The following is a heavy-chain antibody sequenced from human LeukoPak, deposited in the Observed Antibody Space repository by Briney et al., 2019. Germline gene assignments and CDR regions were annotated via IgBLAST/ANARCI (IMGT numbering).Heavy chain of an antibody. CDR2: IKQDGSEK. Sequence: PGGSLRLSCAASGFTFSSYWMSWVRQAPGKGLEWVANIKQDGSEKYYVDSVKGRFTISRDNAKNSLYLQMNSLRAEDTAVYYCARERYSSSSEKAFDIWGQGTMVTVSS. V-gene: IGHV3-7*03. D-gene: IGHD6-6*01. CDR1: GFTFSSYW. CDR3: ARERYSSSSEKAFDI. J-gene: IGHJ3*02.